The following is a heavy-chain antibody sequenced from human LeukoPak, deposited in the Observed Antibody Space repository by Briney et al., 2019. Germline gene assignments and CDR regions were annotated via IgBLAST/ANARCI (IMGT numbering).Heavy chain of an antibody. D-gene: IGHD3-10*01. CDR3: ARERIYFGSGRGLTDARLFYYYGMDI. CDR1: GFTFSSYW. J-gene: IGHJ6*02. V-gene: IGHV3-74*01. Sequence: GGSLRLSCAASGFTFSSYWMHWVRQAPGKGLVWVSRINSDRSSTSYADSVQGRFTISRDNSKSTLCLQMNSLRAEDTAVYYCARERIYFGSGRGLTDARLFYYYGMDIWGQGTTVTVSS. CDR2: INSDRSST.